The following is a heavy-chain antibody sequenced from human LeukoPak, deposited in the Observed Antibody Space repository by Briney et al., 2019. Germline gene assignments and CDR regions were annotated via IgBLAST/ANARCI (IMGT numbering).Heavy chain of an antibody. V-gene: IGHV4-59*01. D-gene: IGHD3-22*01. J-gene: IGHJ2*01. CDR1: GGSISSYY. CDR2: IYYSGST. CDR3: ARDLPYYDSSGYNYWYFDL. Sequence: PSETLSLTCTVFGGSISSYYWSWIRQPPGKGLEWIAYIYYSGSTNYNPSLKSRVTISVDTSKNQFSLELSSVTAADTAVYYCARDLPYYDSSGYNYWYFDLWGRGTLVTVSS.